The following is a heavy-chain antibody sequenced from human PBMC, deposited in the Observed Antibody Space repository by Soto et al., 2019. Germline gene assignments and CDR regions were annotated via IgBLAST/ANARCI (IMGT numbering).Heavy chain of an antibody. J-gene: IGHJ4*02. CDR3: ARGPQAQYSRWYYFDY. Sequence: SETLSLTCTVSGGSISSGGYYWSWIRQHPGKGLEWIGYIYYSGSTYYNPSLKSRVTISVDTSKNQFSLKLSSVTAADTAVYYCARGPQAQYSRWYYFDYWGQGTLVTVSS. CDR1: GGSISSGGYY. V-gene: IGHV4-31*03. D-gene: IGHD6-13*01. CDR2: IYYSGST.